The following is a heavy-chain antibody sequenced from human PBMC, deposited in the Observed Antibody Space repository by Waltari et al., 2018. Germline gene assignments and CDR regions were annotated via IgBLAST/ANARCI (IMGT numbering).Heavy chain of an antibody. Sequence: QVQLQESGPGLVKPSGTLSLTCAVSGGSISSSNWWSWVRQPPGRGLEWIGEIYHSGRTNYDPSPKSRVTISVDKSKNQFSLKLSSVTAADTAVYYCARDGQQLVPDYYYYGMDVWGQGTTVTVSS. CDR3: ARDGQQLVPDYYYYGMDV. V-gene: IGHV4-4*02. D-gene: IGHD6-13*01. J-gene: IGHJ6*02. CDR2: IYHSGRT. CDR1: GGSISSSNW.